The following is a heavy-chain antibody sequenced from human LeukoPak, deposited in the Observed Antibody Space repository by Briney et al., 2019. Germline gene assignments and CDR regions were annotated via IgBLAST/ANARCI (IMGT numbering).Heavy chain of an antibody. CDR3: AKESPQFDD. CDR2: ISAGGDIT. Sequence: GGSLRLSCTASGFTFSSYAMSWVRQAPGKGLEWISSISAGGDITHYADSMQGRFTISRDNSKNTLYLQMNSLRAEDPAVYYCAKESPQFDDWGQGTLVTVSS. V-gene: IGHV3-23*01. CDR1: GFTFSSYA. J-gene: IGHJ4*02.